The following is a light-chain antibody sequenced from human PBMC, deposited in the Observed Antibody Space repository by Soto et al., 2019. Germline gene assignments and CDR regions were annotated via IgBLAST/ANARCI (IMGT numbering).Light chain of an antibody. CDR1: QSVSSSY. J-gene: IGKJ4*01. V-gene: IGKV3-20*01. CDR2: GAS. CDR3: QQYGSSPPALT. Sequence: EIVLTQSPGTLSLSPGERATLSCRASQSVSSSYLAWYQQKPGQAPRLLIYGASSRATGIPDRFSGSGSGTDFTLTISRLEPDDFAVYYCQQYGSSPPALTFGGGTKVEIK.